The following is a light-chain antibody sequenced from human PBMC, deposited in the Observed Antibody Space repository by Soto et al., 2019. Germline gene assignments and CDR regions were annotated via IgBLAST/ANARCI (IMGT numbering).Light chain of an antibody. Sequence: DIQLTQSPSFLSASVGDRVTITCRASQEISSSLAWYQQKPGKSPKILMYAASSLESWVPSRFSGSGSRTEFTRTISSLQPDDFATYYCQLVNSFPPFTFGGGTTVEIK. J-gene: IGKJ4*01. CDR2: AAS. CDR1: QEISSS. CDR3: QLVNSFPPFT. V-gene: IGKV1-9*01.